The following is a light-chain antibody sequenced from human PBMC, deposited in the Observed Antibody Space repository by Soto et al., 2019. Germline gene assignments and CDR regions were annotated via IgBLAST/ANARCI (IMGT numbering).Light chain of an antibody. CDR1: NIESKS. CDR2: YDR. Sequence: SYELTQPPSVSVAPGKTARITCGGNNIESKSVHWYQQRPGQAPVVVIYYDRDRASGIPERFSGSNSGNTATLTISRVEAGDEADYYCQVWDSSSDHVVFGGGTKLTVL. CDR3: QVWDSSSDHVV. V-gene: IGLV3-21*01. J-gene: IGLJ2*01.